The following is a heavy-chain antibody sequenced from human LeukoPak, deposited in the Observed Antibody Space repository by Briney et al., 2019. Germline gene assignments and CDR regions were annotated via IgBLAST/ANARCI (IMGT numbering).Heavy chain of an antibody. V-gene: IGHV1-58*02. D-gene: IGHD1-26*01. CDR2: IVVGSGNT. CDR1: GYTFTSSA. CDR3: AALPPRHSGSYFDC. J-gene: IGHJ4*02. Sequence: GASVKVSCKASGYTFTSSAMQWVRQARGQRLEWIGWIVVGSGNTNYAQKFQERVTITRDMSTSTAYMELSSLRSEDTAVYYCAALPPRHSGSYFDCWGQGTLVTVSS.